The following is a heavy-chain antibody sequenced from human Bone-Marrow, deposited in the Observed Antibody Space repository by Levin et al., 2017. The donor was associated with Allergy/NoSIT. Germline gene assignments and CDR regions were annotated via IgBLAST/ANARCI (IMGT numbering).Heavy chain of an antibody. V-gene: IGHV3-48*04. CDR1: GFTFSTHS. Sequence: PAGGSLRLSCAASGFTFSTHSMSWVRQTPRKGLEWVSYISPSSSDIYYADSVKGRFTISRDNAKNSLYLQMDSLRADDAAVYYCAKRGALDVWGQGTTVTVSS. CDR2: ISPSSSDI. J-gene: IGHJ6*02. D-gene: IGHD3-16*01. CDR3: AKRGALDV.